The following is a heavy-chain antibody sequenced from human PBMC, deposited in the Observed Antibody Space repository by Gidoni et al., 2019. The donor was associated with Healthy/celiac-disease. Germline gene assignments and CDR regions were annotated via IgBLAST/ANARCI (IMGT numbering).Heavy chain of an antibody. D-gene: IGHD3-10*01. CDR1: GFTFSNAW. CDR2: IKSKTDGGTT. CDR3: TTDVYYGSGSYWFDY. V-gene: IGHV3-15*01. Sequence: EVQLVESGGGLVKPGGSLRLSCAASGFTFSNAWMSWVRQAPGKGLEWVGRIKSKTDGGTTDYAAPVKGRFTISRDDSKNTLYLQMNSLKTEDTAVYYCTTDVYYGSGSYWFDYWGQGTLVTVSS. J-gene: IGHJ4*02.